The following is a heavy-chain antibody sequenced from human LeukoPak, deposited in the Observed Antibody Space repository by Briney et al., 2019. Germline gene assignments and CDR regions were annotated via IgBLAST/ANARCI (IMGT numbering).Heavy chain of an antibody. CDR1: GYSFTSYW. J-gene: IGHJ4*02. V-gene: IGHV5-10-1*01. CDR2: IDPSDSYT. Sequence: GESLKISCKGSGYSFTSYWISWVRQMPGKGLEWMGRIDPSDSYTNYSPSFQGHVTLSADKPISTAYLQWSSLKASDTAMYYCARRCSSNSCPFDYWGQGTLVTVSS. CDR3: ARRCSSNSCPFDY. D-gene: IGHD2-2*01.